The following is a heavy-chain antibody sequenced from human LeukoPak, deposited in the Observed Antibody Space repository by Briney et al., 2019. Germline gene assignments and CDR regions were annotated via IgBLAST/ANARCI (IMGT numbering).Heavy chain of an antibody. CDR3: ARDSIAVAGGFDY. V-gene: IGHV3-33*01. Sequence: PGGSVRLSCAASGFTFSSYGMHWVRQAPGKGLEWVAVIWYDGSNKYYADSVKGRFTISRDNSKNTLYLQMNSLRAEDTAVYYCARDSIAVAGGFDYWGQGTLVTVSS. CDR2: IWYDGSNK. J-gene: IGHJ4*02. D-gene: IGHD6-19*01. CDR1: GFTFSSYG.